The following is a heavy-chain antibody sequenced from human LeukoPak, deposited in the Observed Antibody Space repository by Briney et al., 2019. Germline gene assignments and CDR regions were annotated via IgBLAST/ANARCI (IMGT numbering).Heavy chain of an antibody. J-gene: IGHJ3*02. V-gene: IGHV3-23*01. D-gene: IGHD6-13*01. CDR2: INSGGST. CDR3: AKDWPSEWQQLPDYDAFDI. Sequence: PEGSLRLSCAASGFTFSTYAMSWVRQAPGKGLEWVSAINSGGSTYYADSLKGRFTISRDNPKNTLYLQMNSLRADDTAVYYCAKDWPSEWQQLPDYDAFDIWGQGTMVTVSS. CDR1: GFTFSTYA.